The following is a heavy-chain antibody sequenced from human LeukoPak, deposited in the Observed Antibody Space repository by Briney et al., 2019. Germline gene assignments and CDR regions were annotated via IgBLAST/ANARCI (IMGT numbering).Heavy chain of an antibody. CDR3: ARDQEQWLVLGWFDP. D-gene: IGHD6-19*01. Sequence: GGSLRLSCAASGFTFSSYSMNWVRQAPGKGLEWVSSISSSSSYIYYADSVKGRFTISRDNAKSSLYLQMNSLRAEDTAVYYCARDQEQWLVLGWFDPWGQGTLVTVSS. V-gene: IGHV3-21*01. CDR2: ISSSSSYI. CDR1: GFTFSSYS. J-gene: IGHJ5*02.